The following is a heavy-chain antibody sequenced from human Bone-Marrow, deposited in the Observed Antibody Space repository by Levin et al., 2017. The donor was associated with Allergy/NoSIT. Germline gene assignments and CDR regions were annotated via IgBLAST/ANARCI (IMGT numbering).Heavy chain of an antibody. D-gene: IGHD2-21*02. CDR2: IYYSGNT. CDR3: ARGGSGLVTGAPNWFDP. V-gene: IGHV4-30-4*01. CDR1: GGSISSGDYY. J-gene: IGHJ5*02. Sequence: LRLSCTVSGGSISSGDYYWSWIRQPPGKGLEWIGYIYYSGNTYYNPSLKSRATISVDTSKNHFSLKLSSVIAADTAVYYCARGGSGLVTGAPNWFDPWGQGTLVTVSS.